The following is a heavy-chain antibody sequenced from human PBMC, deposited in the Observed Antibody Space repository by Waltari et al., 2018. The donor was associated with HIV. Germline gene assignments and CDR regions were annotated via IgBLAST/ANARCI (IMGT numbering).Heavy chain of an antibody. Sequence: DVQLEESGGGLVQPGGSLRLSCVASGFTFNYYWMNWIRQTPGKVLEWLASSKQDGTEKYYVDSVKGRFTVSRDNLKKSVFLHMTGLKVDDTAVYHCARALIFCNNGICYRDEFDFWGQGTLVTVSS. CDR1: GFTFNYYW. CDR2: SKQDGTEK. CDR3: ARALIFCNNGICYRDEFDF. V-gene: IGHV3-7*01. J-gene: IGHJ4*02. D-gene: IGHD2-8*01.